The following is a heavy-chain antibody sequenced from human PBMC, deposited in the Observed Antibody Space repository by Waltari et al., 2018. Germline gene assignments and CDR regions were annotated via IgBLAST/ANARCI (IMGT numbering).Heavy chain of an antibody. Sequence: EVQLVASGGGLVQPGRSLRLSCTASGFTFGDYAMSWVRQAPGKGLEWVGFIRSKAYGGTTEYAASVKGRFTISRDNARNSLYLEMDRLRVEDTGVYYCAREGLTEEAAYWGQGTLVTVSS. J-gene: IGHJ4*02. CDR1: GFTFGDYA. V-gene: IGHV3-49*04. D-gene: IGHD4-4*01. CDR3: AREGLTEEAAY. CDR2: IRSKAYGGTT.